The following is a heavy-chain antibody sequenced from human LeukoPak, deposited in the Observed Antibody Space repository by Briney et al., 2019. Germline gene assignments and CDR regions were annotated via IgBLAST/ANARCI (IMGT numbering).Heavy chain of an antibody. V-gene: IGHV4-39*07. J-gene: IGHJ4*02. CDR3: ARETFTGSYPFFDY. CDR1: SGSISSNSYY. CDR2: IYYSGST. Sequence: PSETLSLTCTVSSGSISSNSYYWGWIRQPPGKGLEWIGNIYYSGSTYYNPSLKSRVTISVDTSKNQFSLKLSSVTAADTAVYYCARETFTGSYPFFDYWGQGTLVTVSS. D-gene: IGHD3-10*01.